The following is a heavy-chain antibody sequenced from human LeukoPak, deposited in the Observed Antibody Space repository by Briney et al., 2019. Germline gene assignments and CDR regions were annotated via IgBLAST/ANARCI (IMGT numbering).Heavy chain of an antibody. CDR3: ARGYSLDY. V-gene: IGHV4-30-4*01. CDR2: IYYSGST. CDR1: GGSISSGDYY. D-gene: IGHD5-18*01. J-gene: IGHJ4*02. Sequence: SQTLSLTCTVSGGSISSGDYYWSWLRQPPGKGLEWIGYIYYSGSTYYTPSLRGRVTISVDTSKNQFSLNLSSVTAADTAVYYCARGYSLDYWGQGTLVTVSS.